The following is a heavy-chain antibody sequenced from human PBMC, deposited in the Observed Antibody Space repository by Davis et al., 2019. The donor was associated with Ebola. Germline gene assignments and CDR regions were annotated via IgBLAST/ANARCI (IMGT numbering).Heavy chain of an antibody. J-gene: IGHJ4*02. CDR1: GYTFTSYG. CDR3: ARDGTDCTGGSCQAYFDY. CDR2: ISAYNGTT. D-gene: IGHD2-15*01. V-gene: IGHV1-18*01. Sequence: ASVKVSCKASGYTFTSYGISWVRKAPGQGLEWMGWISAYNGTTNYAQKLQGRVTMTTDTSTSTAYMELRSLRSDDTAVYYCARDGTDCTGGSCQAYFDYWGQGTLVTVAS.